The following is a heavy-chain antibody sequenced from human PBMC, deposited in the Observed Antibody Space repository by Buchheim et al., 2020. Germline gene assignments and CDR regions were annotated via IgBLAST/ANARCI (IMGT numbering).Heavy chain of an antibody. CDR1: GFTFSDYY. J-gene: IGHJ6*02. CDR2: ISSSGSTI. V-gene: IGHV3-11*01. D-gene: IGHD3-22*01. CDR3: ARDGAQYYYDSSGYQWTYYYYGMDV. Sequence: QVQLVESGGGLVKPGGSLRLSCAASGFTFSDYYMSWIRQAPGQGLEWVSYISSSGSTIYYADSVKGRFTISRDNAKNSLYLQMNSLRAEDTAVYYCARDGAQYYYDSSGYQWTYYYYGMDVWGQGTT.